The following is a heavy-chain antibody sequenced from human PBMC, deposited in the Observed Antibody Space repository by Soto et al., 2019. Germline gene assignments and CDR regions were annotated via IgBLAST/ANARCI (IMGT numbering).Heavy chain of an antibody. D-gene: IGHD3-16*02. CDR3: AIDGSDDYVWGSFRF. CDR1: GGTFSNFG. Sequence: PVKVSCKASGGTFSNFGFSWVRQAPGQGLEWMGGIIPSSDTPNYIQRFQGRLIITADASTSTAYMDLSSLRSEDSAIYYCAIDGSDDYVWGSFRFWGQGSPVTVSS. V-gene: IGHV1-69*13. CDR2: IIPSSDTP. J-gene: IGHJ4*02.